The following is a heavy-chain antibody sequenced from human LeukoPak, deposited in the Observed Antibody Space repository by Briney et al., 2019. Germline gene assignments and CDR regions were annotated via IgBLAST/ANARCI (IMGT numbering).Heavy chain of an antibody. D-gene: IGHD3-3*01. V-gene: IGHV3-23*01. CDR2: ISGSGGST. CDR3: ARDRRLRFLEWLLFW. Sequence: PGGSLRLSCAASGFTFSSYAMSWVRQAPGKGLGWVSAISGSGGSTYYADSVKGRFTISRDNSKNTLYLQMNSLRAEDTAVYYCARDRRLRFLEWLLFWWGQGTLVTVSS. CDR1: GFTFSSYA. J-gene: IGHJ4*02.